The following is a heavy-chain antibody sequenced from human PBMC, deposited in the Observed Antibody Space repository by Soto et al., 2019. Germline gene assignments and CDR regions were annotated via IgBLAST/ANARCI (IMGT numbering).Heavy chain of an antibody. J-gene: IGHJ4*02. CDR1: GDTVSSNSAA. CDR2: THYRSKWYN. D-gene: IGHD2-15*01. CDR3: GRSGRGHVVKYFDY. V-gene: IGHV6-1*01. Sequence: PSQTLSLTCAISGDTVSSNSAAWNWIRQSPSRGLEWLGRTHYRSKWYNDYAVSVKSRITINPDTSKNQFSLQLNSVTPEDTAVYYCGRSGRGHVVKYFDYWGQGALVTVSS.